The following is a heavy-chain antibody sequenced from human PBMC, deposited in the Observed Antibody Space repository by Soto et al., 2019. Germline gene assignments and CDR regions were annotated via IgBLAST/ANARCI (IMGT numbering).Heavy chain of an antibody. CDR1: GYSFTSYW. Sequence: PGESLKNSCQGSGYSFTSYWIGWVRQMPGKGLEWMGIIYPGDSDTRYSPSFQGQVTISADKSISTAYLQWSSLKASDTAMYYCARITRRKSYYYGMDVWGQGTTVTVSS. CDR2: IYPGDSDT. D-gene: IGHD2-2*01. J-gene: IGHJ6*02. V-gene: IGHV5-51*01. CDR3: ARITRRKSYYYGMDV.